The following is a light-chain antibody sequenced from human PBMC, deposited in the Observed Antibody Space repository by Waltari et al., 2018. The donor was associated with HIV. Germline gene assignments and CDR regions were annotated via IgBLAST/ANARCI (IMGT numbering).Light chain of an antibody. J-gene: IGLJ2*01. CDR2: EDN. V-gene: IGLV6-57*01. Sequence: NFMLTQPHSVSESPGKTVSISCTRSSGSIASSYVQWYTQRPGSSPTAVIFEDNQRPSGVPERFSGSIDSSSNSASLTISGLKTEDEADYYCQSYDTTTPVVFGGGTRLTVL. CDR1: SGSIASSY. CDR3: QSYDTTTPVV.